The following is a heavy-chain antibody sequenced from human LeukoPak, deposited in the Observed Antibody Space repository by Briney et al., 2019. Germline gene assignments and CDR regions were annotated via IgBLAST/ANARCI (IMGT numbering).Heavy chain of an antibody. CDR1: GYTFTSYG. J-gene: IGHJ5*02. D-gene: IGHD3-3*01. V-gene: IGHV1-18*01. Sequence: ASVKVSCKASGYTFTSYGISWVRQAPGQGLEWMGWISVYSGNTTYAQNVQGRVTMTTDTSTSTAYMELRSLRFDDTAAYYCARGSLFGRVGWFDPWGQGTLVTVSS. CDR2: ISVYSGNT. CDR3: ARGSLFGRVGWFDP.